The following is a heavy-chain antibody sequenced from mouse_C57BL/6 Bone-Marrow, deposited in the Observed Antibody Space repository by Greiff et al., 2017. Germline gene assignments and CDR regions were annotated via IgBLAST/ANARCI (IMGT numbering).Heavy chain of an antibody. V-gene: IGHV1-81*01. J-gene: IGHJ3*01. D-gene: IGHD2-5*01. Sequence: VQLQQSGAELARPGASVKLSCKASGYTFPSYGISWVKQRTGQGLEWIGEIYPRSGNTYYNEKFKGKATLTADKSSSTAYMELRSLTSEDSAVYFCASEAYYSNYAWFAYWGQGTLVTVSA. CDR3: ASEAYYSNYAWFAY. CDR1: GYTFPSYG. CDR2: IYPRSGNT.